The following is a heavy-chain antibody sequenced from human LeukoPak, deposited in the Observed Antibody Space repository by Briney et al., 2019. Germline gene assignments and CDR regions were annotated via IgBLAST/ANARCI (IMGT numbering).Heavy chain of an antibody. J-gene: IGHJ4*02. CDR3: AREMVVPSPMRASDY. V-gene: IGHV5-51*01. Sequence: GDSLKISCKDSGDTFTTHWIGWVRQMPGKGLEWMGIIYPRDSDTRYSPSFQGQVTSSADKSISTAYLQWSSLKASDTAMYYCAREMVVPSPMRASDYWGQGTLVTVSS. D-gene: IGHD2-2*01. CDR2: IYPRDSDT. CDR1: GDTFTTHW.